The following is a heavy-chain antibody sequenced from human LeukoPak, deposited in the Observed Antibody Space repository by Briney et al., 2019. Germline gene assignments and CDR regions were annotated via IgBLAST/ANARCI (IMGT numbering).Heavy chain of an antibody. CDR1: GGTFSSYA. J-gene: IGHJ4*02. Sequence: SVKVSCKASGGTFSSYAISWVRQAPGQGLEWMGGIIPIFGTANYAQKFQGRVTITADESTSTAYMELSSLRSEATAVYYCAIVGCSGGSCWYYFDYWGQGTLVTVSS. CDR3: AIVGCSGGSCWYYFDY. CDR2: IIPIFGTA. D-gene: IGHD2-15*01. V-gene: IGHV1-69*13.